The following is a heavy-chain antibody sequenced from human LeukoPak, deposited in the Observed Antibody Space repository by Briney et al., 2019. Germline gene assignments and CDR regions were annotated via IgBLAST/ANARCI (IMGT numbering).Heavy chain of an antibody. CDR3: ARQYYDFWSGFDN. D-gene: IGHD3-3*01. CDR2: IYYSGST. V-gene: IGHV4-39*01. Sequence: SETLSLTCTVSGGSISNSSYYWGWIRQRPGKGLEWIGSIYYSGSTYYNPSLKSRVTISVDTSKNQFSLKLNFMTAADTAVYFCARQYYDFWSGFDNWGQGTLVTVSS. CDR1: GGSISNSSYY. J-gene: IGHJ4*02.